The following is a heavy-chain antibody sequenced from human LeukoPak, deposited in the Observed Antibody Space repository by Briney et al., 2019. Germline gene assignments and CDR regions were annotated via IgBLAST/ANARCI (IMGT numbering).Heavy chain of an antibody. D-gene: IGHD1-1*01. CDR2: IYHSGST. CDR3: ARDGGVSRNYYGNDVGSWFDL. V-gene: IGHV4-4*02. Sequence: TLSLTCAVSGGSISSSNWWRWVRQPPGKGLEWIGEIYHSGSTNYNPSLKSRVTISVDKSKNQFSLKLSSVTAADTAVYYCARDGGVSRNYYGNDVGSWFDLWGQGTLVTVSS. J-gene: IGHJ5*01. CDR1: GGSISSSNW.